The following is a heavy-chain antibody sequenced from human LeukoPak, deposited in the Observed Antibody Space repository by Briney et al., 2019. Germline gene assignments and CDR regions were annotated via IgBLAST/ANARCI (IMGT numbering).Heavy chain of an antibody. D-gene: IGHD3-3*01. CDR2: INSDGSST. J-gene: IGHJ5*02. Sequence: GGSLRLSCAASGFTFSSYWRHWVRQAPGKGLVWVSRINSDGSSTSYADSVKGRFTISRDNAKNTLYLQMNSLRAEDTAVYYCARESYITIFGVVIGDWFDPWGQGTLVTVSS. V-gene: IGHV3-74*01. CDR3: ARESYITIFGVVIGDWFDP. CDR1: GFTFSSYW.